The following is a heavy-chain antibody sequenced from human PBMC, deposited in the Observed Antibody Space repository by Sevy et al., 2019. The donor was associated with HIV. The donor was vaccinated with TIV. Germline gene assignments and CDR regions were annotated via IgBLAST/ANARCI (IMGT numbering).Heavy chain of an antibody. J-gene: IGHJ5*02. D-gene: IGHD6-25*01. V-gene: IGHV3-23*01. CDR1: GFTFSSYA. CDR3: AKEADRRPFDP. Sequence: GESLKISCAASGFTFSSYAMNWVRQAPGKGLEWVSAISGSGGSTYYADSVKGRFTISRDNSKNTLYLQMNSLRAEDTAVYYCAKEADRRPFDPWGQGTLVTVSS. CDR2: ISGSGGST.